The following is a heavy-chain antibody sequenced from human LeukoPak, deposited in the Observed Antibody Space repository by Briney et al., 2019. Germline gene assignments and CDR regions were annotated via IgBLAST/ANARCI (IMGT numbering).Heavy chain of an antibody. CDR2: INPNSGGT. CDR1: GYTFTSYD. Sequence: ASVKVSCKASGYTFTSYDINWVRQATGQGLEWMGWINPNSGGTNYAQKFQGWVTMTRDTSISTAYMELSRLRSDDTAVYYCARGQQLVRGWFDPWGQGTLVTVSS. J-gene: IGHJ5*02. CDR3: ARGQQLVRGWFDP. V-gene: IGHV1-2*04. D-gene: IGHD6-13*01.